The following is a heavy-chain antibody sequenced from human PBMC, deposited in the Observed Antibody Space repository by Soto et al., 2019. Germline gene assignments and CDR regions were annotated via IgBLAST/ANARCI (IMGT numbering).Heavy chain of an antibody. D-gene: IGHD1-1*01. V-gene: IGHV3-33*01. J-gene: IGHJ4*02. CDR2: IWYDGSNK. Sequence: PRGSLRLSCEESGFTFNTYGMHWVRQAPGKGLEWGAVIWYDGSNKCYEDSVKGRFTIARDNTKNTMYLQMNSLRAEYTAVYYCARDPLGPGTFDYWGQGTLPTVSS. CDR1: GFTFNTYG. CDR3: ARDPLGPGTFDY.